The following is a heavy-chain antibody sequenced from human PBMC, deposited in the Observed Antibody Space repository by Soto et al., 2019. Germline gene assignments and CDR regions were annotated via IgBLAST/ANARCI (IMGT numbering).Heavy chain of an antibody. D-gene: IGHD3-9*01. CDR3: ARGGRYFDWLFNY. V-gene: IGHV3-7*01. CDR2: IKQDGSEK. CDR1: GFTFSSYW. Sequence: EVQLVESGGGLVQPGGSLRLSWAASGFTFSSYWMSWVRQAPGKGLEWVANIKQDGSEKYYVDSVKGRFTISRDNAKNSLYLQMNSLRAEDTAVYYCARGGRYFDWLFNYWGQGTLVTVSS. J-gene: IGHJ4*02.